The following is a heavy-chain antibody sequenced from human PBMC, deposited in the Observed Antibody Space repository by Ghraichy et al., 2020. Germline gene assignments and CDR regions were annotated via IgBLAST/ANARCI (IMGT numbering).Heavy chain of an antibody. CDR1: GFTFSSYA. J-gene: IGHJ3*02. CDR3: AKDRSGSYAMKTFDI. CDR2: ISGSGGST. V-gene: IGHV3-23*01. D-gene: IGHD1-26*01. Sequence: GGSLRLSCAVSGFTFSSYAMSWVRQAPGKGLEWVSAISGSGGSTYYADSVKGRFTISRDNSKNTLYLQMNSLRAEDTAVYYCAKDRSGSYAMKTFDIWGQGTMVTVSS.